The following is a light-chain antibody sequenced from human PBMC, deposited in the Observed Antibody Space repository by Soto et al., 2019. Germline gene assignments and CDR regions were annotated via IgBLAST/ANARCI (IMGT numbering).Light chain of an antibody. CDR2: DVS. Sequence: EIVLTQSPGTLSLSPGERATLSCRASQSVSSSYLAWYQQKPGQAPRLLIYDVSSRATGIPDRFSGSGSGTDFTLTISRLEPEDFAVYYCQQYGSSPQTFGQGTTVEIK. J-gene: IGKJ1*01. CDR1: QSVSSSY. V-gene: IGKV3-20*01. CDR3: QQYGSSPQT.